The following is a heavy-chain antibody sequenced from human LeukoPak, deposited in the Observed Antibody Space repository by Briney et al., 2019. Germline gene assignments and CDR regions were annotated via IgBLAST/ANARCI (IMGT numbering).Heavy chain of an antibody. Sequence: EGSLRLSCAASGFTFSYCAMSWVRQAPGKGLEWVSGISGRGDSTYYADSVKGRFTISRDNAKNSLYLQMNSLRAEDTAVYYCARGNQLLWFGELLPPYFDYWGQGTLVTVSS. D-gene: IGHD3-10*01. CDR1: GFTFSYCA. CDR3: ARGNQLLWFGELLPPYFDY. CDR2: ISGRGDST. V-gene: IGHV3-23*01. J-gene: IGHJ4*02.